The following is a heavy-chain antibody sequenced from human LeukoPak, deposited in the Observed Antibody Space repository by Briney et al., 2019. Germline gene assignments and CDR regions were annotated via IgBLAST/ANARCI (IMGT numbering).Heavy chain of an antibody. V-gene: IGHV5-51*01. J-gene: IGHJ4*02. CDR3: ARQTRDGSGSRGYSFDF. Sequence: GESLKISCKGSGYIFTHNWIGWVRQMPGKGLEWWGIIYPGDSDTRYSPSFEGQVTISVDKSISTAYLQWSSLKASDTAMYYCARQTRDGSGSRGYSFDFWGQGTLVTVSS. CDR2: IYPGDSDT. D-gene: IGHD3-10*01. CDR1: GYIFTHNW.